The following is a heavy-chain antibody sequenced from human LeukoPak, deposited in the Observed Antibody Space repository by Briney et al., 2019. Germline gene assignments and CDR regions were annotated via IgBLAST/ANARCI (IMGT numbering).Heavy chain of an antibody. D-gene: IGHD3-3*01. J-gene: IGHJ3*02. CDR1: GYTFTGYY. V-gene: IGHV1-8*03. CDR2: INPNSGNT. CDR3: ARLDDFWSGFRTYAFDI. Sequence: ASVKVSCKASGYTFTGYYMHWVRQAPGQGLEWMGWINPNSGNTGYAQKFQGRVTITRNTSISTAYMELSSLRSEDTAVYYCARLDDFWSGFRTYAFDIWGQGTMVTVSS.